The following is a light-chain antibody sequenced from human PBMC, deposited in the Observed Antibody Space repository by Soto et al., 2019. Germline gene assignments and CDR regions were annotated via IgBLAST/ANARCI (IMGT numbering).Light chain of an antibody. Sequence: QSVLTQPPSVSGAPGQTVTISCTGSSSNIGAGYDVHWYQQLPGTAPKLLIYVNRNRPSGIPGRFSGSKSGTSASLAISRLRAEDEADYYCQSYDSSLSGSDVFGTGTKVTVL. V-gene: IGLV1-40*01. CDR2: VNR. CDR1: SSNIGAGYD. CDR3: QSYDSSLSGSDV. J-gene: IGLJ1*01.